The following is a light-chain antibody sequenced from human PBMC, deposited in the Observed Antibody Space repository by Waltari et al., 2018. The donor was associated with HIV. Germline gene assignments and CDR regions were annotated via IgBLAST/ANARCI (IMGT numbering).Light chain of an antibody. CDR1: RSNIGSNT. CDR2: SNN. CDR3: AAWDDSLNGWV. Sequence: QSVLTQPPSASGTPGQRVTISCSGSRSNIGSNTVNWDRQLPRTAPKLLIYSNNQRPSGVPDRFSGSKSGTSASLAISGLQSEDEADYYCAAWDDSLNGWVFGGGPKLTVL. J-gene: IGLJ3*02. V-gene: IGLV1-44*01.